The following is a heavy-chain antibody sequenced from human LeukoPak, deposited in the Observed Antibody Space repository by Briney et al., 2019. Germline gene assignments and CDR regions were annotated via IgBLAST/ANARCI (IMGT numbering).Heavy chain of an antibody. D-gene: IGHD6-13*01. CDR2: IYNSESI. J-gene: IGHJ5*02. Sequence: PSETLSLTCTVSGYSISSGYYWSWIRQPAGKGLEWIGRIYNSESINYNPSLKSRVTMSIDTSKNQFSLKLNSVTAADTAVYYCARDRSSSYTRDWFDPWGQEVLVTVSS. V-gene: IGHV4-4*07. CDR1: GYSISSGYY. CDR3: ARDRSSSYTRDWFDP.